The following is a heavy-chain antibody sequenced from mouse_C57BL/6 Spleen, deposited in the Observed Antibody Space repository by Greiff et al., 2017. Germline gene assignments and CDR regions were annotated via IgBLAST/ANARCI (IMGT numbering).Heavy chain of an antibody. CDR2: FYPGSGSI. CDR1: GYTFTEYT. Sequence: QVQLKESGAELVKPGASVKLSCKASGYTFTEYTIHWVKQRSGQGLEWIGWFYPGSGSIKYNEKFQDKATLTADKSSSTVYMELSRLTSEDSAVYFCARHEALQYYFDYWGQGTTLTVSS. CDR3: ARHEALQYYFDY. J-gene: IGHJ2*01. V-gene: IGHV1-62-2*01. D-gene: IGHD2-1*01.